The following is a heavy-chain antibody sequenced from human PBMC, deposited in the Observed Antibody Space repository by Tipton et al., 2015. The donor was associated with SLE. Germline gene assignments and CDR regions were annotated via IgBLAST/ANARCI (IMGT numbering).Heavy chain of an antibody. CDR2: IRYDGSNK. V-gene: IGHV3-30*02. CDR3: AKGEYSSSSGWYFDR. D-gene: IGHD6-6*01. CDR1: GFTFSSYG. Sequence: GSLRLSCAASGFTFSSYGMHWVRQAPGKGLEWVAFIRYDGSNKYYADSVKGRFTISRDNSKYTLYLQMNSLKAEDTAVYYCAKGEYSSSSGWYFDRGGRGTLVTVSS. J-gene: IGHJ2*01.